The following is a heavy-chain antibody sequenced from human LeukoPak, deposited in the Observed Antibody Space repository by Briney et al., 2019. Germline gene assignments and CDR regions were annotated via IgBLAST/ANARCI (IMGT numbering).Heavy chain of an antibody. CDR1: GGSFSGYY. Sequence: SETLSLTCAVYGGSFSGYYWSWIRQPPGKGLEWIGEINHSGSTYFNPSLKSRVTISVDTSKNQFSLKLSFVTAADTAVYFCARHRERLYGDYFDYWGHGTPVTVSS. J-gene: IGHJ4*01. V-gene: IGHV4-34*01. D-gene: IGHD4-17*01. CDR3: ARHRERLYGDYFDY. CDR2: INHSGST.